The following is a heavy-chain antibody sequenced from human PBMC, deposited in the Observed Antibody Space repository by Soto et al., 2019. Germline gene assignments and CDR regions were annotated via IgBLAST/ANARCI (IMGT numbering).Heavy chain of an antibody. CDR1: GGSISSGGYS. D-gene: IGHD3-3*01. Sequence: SETLSLTCAVSGGSISSGGYSWSWIRQPPGKGLEWIGYIYHSGSTYYNPSLKSRVTISVDRSKNQFSLKLSSVTAADTAVYYCAREGPNYDFWSVRRDMWFDPWGQGTLVTVSS. CDR2: IYHSGST. CDR3: AREGPNYDFWSVRRDMWFDP. J-gene: IGHJ5*02. V-gene: IGHV4-30-2*01.